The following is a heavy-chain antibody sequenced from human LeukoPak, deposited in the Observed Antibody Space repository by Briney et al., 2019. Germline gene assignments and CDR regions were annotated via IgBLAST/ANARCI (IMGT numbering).Heavy chain of an antibody. CDR2: IIPILGIA. D-gene: IGHD6-13*01. J-gene: IGHJ4*02. Sequence: EWMGRIIPILGIANYAQKFQGRVTITADKSTSTAYMELSSLRSEDTAVYYCATPATGYSSSWGQGTLVTVSS. CDR3: ATPATGYSSS. V-gene: IGHV1-69*02.